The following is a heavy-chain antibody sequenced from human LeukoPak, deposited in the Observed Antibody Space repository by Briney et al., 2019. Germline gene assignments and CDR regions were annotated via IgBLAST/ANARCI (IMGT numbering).Heavy chain of an antibody. CDR2: ISSSSSYI. CDR1: GFTFSSYS. CDR3: ARGRLLSGYEDFDY. Sequence: GGSLRLSCAASGFTFSSYSMNWVRQAPGKGLEWVSSISSSSSYIYYADSLKGRFTISRDNAKNSLYLQMNSLRAEDTAVYYCARGRLLSGYEDFDYWGQGTLVTVSS. D-gene: IGHD5-12*01. V-gene: IGHV3-21*01. J-gene: IGHJ4*02.